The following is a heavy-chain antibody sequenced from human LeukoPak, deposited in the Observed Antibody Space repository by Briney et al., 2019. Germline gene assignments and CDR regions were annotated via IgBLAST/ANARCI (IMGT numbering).Heavy chain of an antibody. CDR3: AKSSGHSYGHDAFDI. Sequence: GGSVRLSCAACGFTFSSYGMHWVRPAPGRGLEWVAVISYDGSNKYYADSVKGRFTISRDNSKNTLYLQMNSLRAEDTAVYFCAKSSGHSYGHDAFDIWGQGTMVTVSS. D-gene: IGHD5-18*01. CDR2: ISYDGSNK. J-gene: IGHJ3*02. CDR1: GFTFSSYG. V-gene: IGHV3-30*18.